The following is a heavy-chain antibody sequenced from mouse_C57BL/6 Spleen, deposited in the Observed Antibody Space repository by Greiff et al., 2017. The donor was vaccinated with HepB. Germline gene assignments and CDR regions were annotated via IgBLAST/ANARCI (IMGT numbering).Heavy chain of an antibody. D-gene: IGHD2-3*01. CDR1: GFSLTSYG. J-gene: IGHJ4*01. CDR2: IWRGGST. V-gene: IGHV2-5*01. CDR3: AKNYDDGYFYYAMDY. Sequence: VKLMESGPGLVQPSQSLSITCTVSGFSLTSYGVHWVRQSPGKGLEWLGVIWRGGSTDYNAAFMSRLSITKDNSKSQVFFKMNSLQADDTAIYYCAKNYDDGYFYYAMDYWGQGTSVTVSS.